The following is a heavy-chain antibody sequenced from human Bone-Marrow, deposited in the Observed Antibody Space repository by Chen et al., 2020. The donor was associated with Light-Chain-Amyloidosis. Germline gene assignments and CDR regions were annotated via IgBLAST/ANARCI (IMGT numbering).Heavy chain of an antibody. Sequence: EVQLVESGGEVVQPGGSLRLSCAASGFYFSHYWMHWARQAPGKGLVWVSRIHSEGTSTAYAESVKGRFTISRDNAKNTVYLQMNSLRVEDTAMYFCVRDGTPTAVSRYFDYWGQGTPVTVSS. J-gene: IGHJ4*02. V-gene: IGHV3-74*01. D-gene: IGHD2-21*02. CDR2: IHSEGTST. CDR3: VRDGTPTAVSRYFDY. CDR1: GFYFSHYW.